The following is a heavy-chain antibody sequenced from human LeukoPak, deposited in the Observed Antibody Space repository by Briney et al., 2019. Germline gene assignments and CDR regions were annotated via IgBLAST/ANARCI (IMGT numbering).Heavy chain of an antibody. V-gene: IGHV4-59*08. Sequence: SETLSLTCTVSGGSISSYYWSWIRQPPGKELEWIGYIYYSGSTNYNPSLKSRVTISVDSSKNQFSLKLSSVTAADTAVYYCARSPDYGDTPVYYYYGMDVWGQGTTVTVSS. CDR1: GGSISSYY. CDR3: ARSPDYGDTPVYYYYGMDV. D-gene: IGHD4-17*01. CDR2: IYYSGST. J-gene: IGHJ6*02.